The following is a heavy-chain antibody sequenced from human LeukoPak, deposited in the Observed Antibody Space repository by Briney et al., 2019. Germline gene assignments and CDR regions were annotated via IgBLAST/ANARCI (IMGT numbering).Heavy chain of an antibody. D-gene: IGHD3-10*01. Sequence: KSSETLSLTCTVSGGSITSYYGSWLRQAPGKGFEWIGYMYYSGITNYNPSLKSRVTISVDTSKNQFSLKLNTVTAADTAVYYCARHSSGSSPWVFLDHWGQGTLATVSS. CDR2: MYYSGIT. CDR3: ARHSSGSSPWVFLDH. CDR1: GGSITSYY. V-gene: IGHV4-59*01. J-gene: IGHJ4*02.